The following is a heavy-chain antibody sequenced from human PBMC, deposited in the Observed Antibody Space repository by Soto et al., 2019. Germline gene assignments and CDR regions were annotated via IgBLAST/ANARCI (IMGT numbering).Heavy chain of an antibody. V-gene: IGHV3-23*01. CDR2: VSDSGVNT. D-gene: IGHD6-25*01. Sequence: LRLSCSASGFSFSNYAMSWVRQAPGMGLEGVATVSDSGVNTFFGDSMKERFTSSRDNSKSTVYLQLNTVRAEDTAIYYCARAIGAYFFDYWGQGTLVTVSS. CDR3: ARAIGAYFFDY. J-gene: IGHJ4*02. CDR1: GFSFSNYA.